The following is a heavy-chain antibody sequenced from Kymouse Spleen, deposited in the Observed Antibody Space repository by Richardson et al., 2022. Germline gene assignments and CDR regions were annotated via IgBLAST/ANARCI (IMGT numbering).Heavy chain of an antibody. Sequence: QVQLVQSGAEVKKPGASVKVSCKVSGYTLTELSMHWVRQAPGKGLEWMGGFDPEDGETIYAQKFQGRVTMTEDTSTDTAYMDLSSLRSEDTAVYYCATDITMVRGVYYYYGMDVWGQGTTVTVSS. CDR1: GYTLTELS. D-gene: IGHD3-10*01. V-gene: IGHV1-24*d01. J-gene: IGHJ6*02. CDR3: ATDITMVRGVYYYYGMDV. CDR2: FDPEDGET.